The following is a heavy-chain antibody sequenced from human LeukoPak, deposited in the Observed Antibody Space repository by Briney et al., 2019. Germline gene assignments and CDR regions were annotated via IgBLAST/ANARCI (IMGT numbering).Heavy chain of an antibody. J-gene: IGHJ3*02. V-gene: IGHV4-38-2*01. Sequence: SETLSLTCAVSGYSISSGYYWGWIRQPPGKGLEWIGSIYHSGSTYYNPSLKSRVTISVDTSKNQFSLKLSSVTAADTAVYYCARPKDGNSFDIWGQGTMFTVSS. CDR1: GYSISSGYY. D-gene: IGHD1-14*01. CDR2: IYHSGST. CDR3: ARPKDGNSFDI.